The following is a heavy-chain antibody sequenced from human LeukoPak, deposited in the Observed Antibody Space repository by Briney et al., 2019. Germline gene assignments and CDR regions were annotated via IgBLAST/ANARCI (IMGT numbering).Heavy chain of an antibody. CDR2: IYHSGST. V-gene: IGHV4-38-2*02. J-gene: IGHJ4*02. CDR3: ARVMGFSYYDSSGSRGH. Sequence: SETLSLTYTVSGYSISSGYYWGWIRQPPGKGLEWIGSIYHSGSTYYNPSLKSRVTISVDTSKNQFSLKLSSVTAADTAVYYCARVMGFSYYDSSGSRGHWGQGTLVTVSS. CDR1: GYSISSGYY. D-gene: IGHD3-22*01.